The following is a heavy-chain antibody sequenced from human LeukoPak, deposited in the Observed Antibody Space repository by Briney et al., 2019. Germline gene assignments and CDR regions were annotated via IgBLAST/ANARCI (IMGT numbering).Heavy chain of an antibody. CDR2: TYYRSTWNN. Sequence: SQTLSLTCAISGDSVSSNGAAWNWIRQSPSRGLEWLGRTYYRSTWNNDYAVSVKSRITINPDASKNHSSLQLDSLTPEDTAVYYCARDVGSGWSSFDYWGQGTLVTVSS. D-gene: IGHD6-19*01. V-gene: IGHV6-1*01. J-gene: IGHJ4*02. CDR3: ARDVGSGWSSFDY. CDR1: GDSVSSNGAA.